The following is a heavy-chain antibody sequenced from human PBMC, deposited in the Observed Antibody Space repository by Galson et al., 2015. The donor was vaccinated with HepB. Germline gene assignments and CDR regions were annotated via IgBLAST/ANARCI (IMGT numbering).Heavy chain of an antibody. Sequence: TLSLTCTVSGGSISSGGYYWSWIRQHPGKGLEWIGYIYYSGSTYYNPSLKSRVTISVDTSKNQFSLKLSSVTAADTAVYYCARGGVYYDSRWSYFDYWGQGTLVTVSS. J-gene: IGHJ4*02. D-gene: IGHD3-22*01. CDR3: ARGGVYYDSRWSYFDY. V-gene: IGHV4-31*03. CDR1: GGSISSGGYY. CDR2: IYYSGST.